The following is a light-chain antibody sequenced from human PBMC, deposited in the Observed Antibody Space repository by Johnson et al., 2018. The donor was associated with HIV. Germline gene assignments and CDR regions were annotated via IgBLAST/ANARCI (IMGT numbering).Light chain of an antibody. V-gene: IGLV1-51*01. CDR3: GTWDSGLGALYV. J-gene: IGLJ1*01. Sequence: QSVLTQPPSLSAAPGQTVTISCSGSSSNIVNNYVSWYQQLPGTAPKLLIYDNDKRPSGIPDRFSGSKSGTSATLGITGLQTGDEADYYCGTWDSGLGALYVFGTGTKVTVL. CDR1: SSNIVNNY. CDR2: DND.